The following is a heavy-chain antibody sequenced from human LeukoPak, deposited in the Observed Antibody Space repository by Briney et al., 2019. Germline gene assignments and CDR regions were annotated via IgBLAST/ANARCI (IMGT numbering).Heavy chain of an antibody. CDR2: IDWDDDE. CDR3: ARRIWFGDRSVSGGMDV. D-gene: IGHD3-10*01. Sequence: SGPTLVNPTQTLTLTCTFSGFSLSTSGMCVNWVRQPPGKALEWLARIDWDDDEYYSTSLKTRLTISKDTSKNQVVLTMTNMDPVDTATYYCARRIWFGDRSVSGGMDVWGQGTTVTVSS. V-gene: IGHV2-70*11. CDR1: GFSLSTSGMC. J-gene: IGHJ6*02.